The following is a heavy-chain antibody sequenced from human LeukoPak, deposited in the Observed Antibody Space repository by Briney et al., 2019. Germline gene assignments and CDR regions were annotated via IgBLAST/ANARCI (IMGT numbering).Heavy chain of an antibody. CDR3: ARSAYCGGDCYSVLYY. V-gene: IGHV4-59*01. D-gene: IGHD2-21*02. J-gene: IGHJ4*02. Sequence: SETLSLTCTVSGGSISSYYWSWIRQPPGRGLEWIGYIYYSGSTNYNPSLKSRVTISVDTSKNQISLKLSSVTAADTAVYYCARSAYCGGDCYSVLYYWGQGTLVTVSS. CDR1: GGSISSYY. CDR2: IYYSGST.